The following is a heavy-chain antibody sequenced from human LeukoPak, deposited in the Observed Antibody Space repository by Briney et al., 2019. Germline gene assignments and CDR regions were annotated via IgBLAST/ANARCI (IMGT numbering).Heavy chain of an antibody. Sequence: GASVKVSCKVSGYTLTELSMHWVRQAPGKGLEWMGGFDPEDGETIYAQKFQGRVTMTEDTSTDTAYMELRSLRSDDTAVYYCASKLGEYYYDSSGLGDIWGQGTMVTVSS. CDR1: GYTLTELS. D-gene: IGHD3-22*01. CDR2: FDPEDGET. V-gene: IGHV1-24*01. J-gene: IGHJ3*02. CDR3: ASKLGEYYYDSSGLGDI.